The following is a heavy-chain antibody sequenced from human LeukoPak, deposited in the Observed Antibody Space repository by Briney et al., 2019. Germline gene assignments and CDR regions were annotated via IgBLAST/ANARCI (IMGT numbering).Heavy chain of an antibody. J-gene: IGHJ6*02. CDR2: ITGSGGNT. CDR1: GFIFSSYS. CDR3: PKATSRSWPSYYYGMDV. V-gene: IGHV3-23*01. D-gene: IGHD6-13*01. Sequence: PGGSLRLSCAASGFIFSSYSMSWVRQAPGKGLEWVSVITGSGGNTYYADSVKGRFTISKNNSKNTVYLQMSSRRVYDTAVYYCPKATSRSWPSYYYGMDVWGQGTTVTVSS.